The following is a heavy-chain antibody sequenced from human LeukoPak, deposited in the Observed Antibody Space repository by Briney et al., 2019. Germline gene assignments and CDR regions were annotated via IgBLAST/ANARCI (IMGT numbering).Heavy chain of an antibody. CDR1: GFTFSNAW. D-gene: IGHD5-18*01. Sequence: GGSLRLSCAASGFTFSNAWMNWVRKAPGKGLEWVGRIKSKTDGGTTDYAAPVKGRFTISRDDSKNTLYLQMNSLKTEDTAVYYCTTDRGYSYGFDYWGQGTLVTVSS. V-gene: IGHV3-15*07. J-gene: IGHJ4*02. CDR3: TTDRGYSYGFDY. CDR2: IKSKTDGGTT.